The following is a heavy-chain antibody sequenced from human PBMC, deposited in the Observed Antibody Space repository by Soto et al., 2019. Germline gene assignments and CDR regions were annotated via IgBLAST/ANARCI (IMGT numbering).Heavy chain of an antibody. J-gene: IGHJ4*02. Sequence: KPSETLSLTCTVSGGSISSGDYYWSWIRQPPGKGLEWIGYIYYSGSTYYNPSLKSRVTIPVDTSKNQFSLKLSSVTAADTAVYYCPRTASITVIVVVNNYYFDYLGQGTLVTASS. V-gene: IGHV4-30-4*01. D-gene: IGHD3-22*01. CDR3: PRTASITVIVVVNNYYFDY. CDR1: GGSISSGDYY. CDR2: IYYSGST.